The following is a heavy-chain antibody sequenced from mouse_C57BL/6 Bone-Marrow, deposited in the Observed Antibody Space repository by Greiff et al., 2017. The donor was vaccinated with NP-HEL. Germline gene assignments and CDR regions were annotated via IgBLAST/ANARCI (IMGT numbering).Heavy chain of an antibody. V-gene: IGHV1-26*01. CDR1: GYTFTDYY. CDR2: INPNNGGT. CDR3: ARTGTVVAKDWYFDV. D-gene: IGHD1-1*01. Sequence: EVQLQQSGPELVKPGASVKISCKASGYTFTDYYMNWVKQSHGKSLEWIGDINPNNGGTSYNQKFKGKATLTVDKSSSTAYMELRSLTSEDSAVYYCARTGTVVAKDWYFDVWGTGTTVTVSS. J-gene: IGHJ1*03.